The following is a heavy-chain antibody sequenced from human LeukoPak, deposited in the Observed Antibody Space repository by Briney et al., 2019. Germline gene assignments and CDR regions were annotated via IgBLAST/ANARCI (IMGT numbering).Heavy chain of an antibody. D-gene: IGHD5-24*01. CDR2: IIPILGIA. Sequence: ASVKVSCKASGGTFSSYAISWVRQAPGQGLEWMGRIIPILGIANYAQKFQGRVTITADKSTSTAYMELSSLRSEDTAVYYCARGQGHFRDGYNHFDYWGQGTLVTVSS. CDR1: GGTFSSYA. CDR3: ARGQGHFRDGYNHFDY. J-gene: IGHJ4*02. V-gene: IGHV1-69*04.